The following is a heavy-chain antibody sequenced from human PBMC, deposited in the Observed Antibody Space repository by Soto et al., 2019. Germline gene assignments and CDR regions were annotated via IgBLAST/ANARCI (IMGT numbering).Heavy chain of an antibody. V-gene: IGHV3-9*01. J-gene: IGHJ4*02. CDR2: ISWNSGTI. Sequence: EVQLVESGGGLVQPGRSLRLSCAASGFIIDDYAMHRVRQAPGKGLEWVSSISWNSGTIVYADSVKGRFTISRDNAKNSLYLQMNSLRTVDTAFYYCTKGRSTSCFAPVDYWGQGTLVTVSS. CDR3: TKGRSTSCFAPVDY. D-gene: IGHD2-2*01. CDR1: GFIIDDYA.